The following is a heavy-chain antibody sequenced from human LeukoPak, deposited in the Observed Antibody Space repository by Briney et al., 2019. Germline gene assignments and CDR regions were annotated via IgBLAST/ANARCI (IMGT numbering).Heavy chain of an antibody. D-gene: IGHD2-21*02. CDR2: MNPNSGNT. CDR3: ARGAAYCGGDCYST. CDR1: GYTFTSYD. V-gene: IGHV1-8*01. J-gene: IGHJ5*02. Sequence: ASVKVSCKASGYTFTSYDINWVRQATGQGLEWMGWMNPNSGNTGYAQKFQGRVTMTRNTSISTAYMELSSLRSEDTAVYYCARGAAYCGGDCYSTWGQGTLVLVSS.